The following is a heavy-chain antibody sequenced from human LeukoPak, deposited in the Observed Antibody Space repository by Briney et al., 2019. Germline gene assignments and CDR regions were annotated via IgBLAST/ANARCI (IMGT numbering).Heavy chain of an antibody. CDR1: GGSISSSSYY. D-gene: IGHD4-23*01. CDR2: IYYSGST. Sequence: SETLSLTCTVSGGSISSSSYYWGWIRQPPGKGLEWIGSIYYSGSTYYNPSLKSRVTISVDTSKNQFSLKLSSVTATDTAVYYCARGYGGKDYWGQGTLVTVSS. J-gene: IGHJ4*02. V-gene: IGHV4-39*01. CDR3: ARGYGGKDY.